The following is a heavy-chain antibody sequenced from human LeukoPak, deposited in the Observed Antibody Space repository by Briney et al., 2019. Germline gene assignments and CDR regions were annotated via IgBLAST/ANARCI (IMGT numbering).Heavy chain of an antibody. Sequence: SVKVSCKASGGTFNSYAISWVRQAPGQGLEWTGGIIPIFGTANYAQKSQGRVTITADESTSTAYMELSSLRSEDTAVYYCAREKGLYDFWSGFDAFDIWGQGTMVTVSS. J-gene: IGHJ3*02. CDR2: IIPIFGTA. CDR3: AREKGLYDFWSGFDAFDI. CDR1: GGTFNSYA. V-gene: IGHV1-69*13. D-gene: IGHD3-3*01.